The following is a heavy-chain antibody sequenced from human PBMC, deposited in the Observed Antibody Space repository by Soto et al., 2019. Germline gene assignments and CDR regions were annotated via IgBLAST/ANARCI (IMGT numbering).Heavy chain of an antibody. J-gene: IGHJ4*02. V-gene: IGHV3-48*03. CDR2: INRSGDTK. D-gene: IGHD2-8*01. Sequence: PGGSLRLSCAASGFTFSTYEMNWVRQAPGKGLQWVSYINRSGDTKHYADSAKGRFTISRDNAKNSLYLQMNSLRAEDTALYYCVSVNGYFESWGQGTL. CDR3: VSVNGYFES. CDR1: GFTFSTYE.